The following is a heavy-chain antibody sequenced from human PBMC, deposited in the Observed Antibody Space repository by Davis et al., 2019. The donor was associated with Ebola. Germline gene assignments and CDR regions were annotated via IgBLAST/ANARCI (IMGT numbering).Heavy chain of an antibody. CDR2: ISSNGGST. D-gene: IGHD1-26*01. CDR1: GFTFSSYA. J-gene: IGHJ4*02. CDR3: AKGPGWELLPYYFDY. V-gene: IGHV3-64*01. Sequence: PGGSLRLSCAASGFTFSSYAMHWVRQAPGKGLEYVSAISSNGGSTYYANSVKGRFTISRDNSKNTLYLQMGSLRAEDTAVYYCAKGPGWELLPYYFDYWGQGTLVTVSS.